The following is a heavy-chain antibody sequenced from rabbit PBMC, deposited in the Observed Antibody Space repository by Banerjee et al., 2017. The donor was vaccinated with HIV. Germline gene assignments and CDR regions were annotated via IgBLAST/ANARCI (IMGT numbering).Heavy chain of an antibody. CDR1: GFDFSSTYY. CDR2: IYTGSSGST. J-gene: IGHJ4*01. D-gene: IGHD6-1*01. CDR3: ARGTYGYVGYADANSNL. Sequence: QEQLVESGGGLVQPEGSLTLTCKASGFDFSSTYYMCFVRQAPGKGLEWIACIYTGSSGSTYYASWAKGRFTISKTSSTTVTLQMTSLTDADTATYFCARGTYGYVGYADANSNLWGQGTLVTVS. V-gene: IGHV1S45*01.